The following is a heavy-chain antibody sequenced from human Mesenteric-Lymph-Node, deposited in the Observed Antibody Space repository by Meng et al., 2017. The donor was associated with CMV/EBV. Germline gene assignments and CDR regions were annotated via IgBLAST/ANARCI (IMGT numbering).Heavy chain of an antibody. CDR3: TRDREDS. Sequence: GESLKISCAASGFTFSSYSMNWVRQAPGKGLEWVASISSGSTYIFYADSVKGRFTISRDNAKNSLYLQMNSLRAEDSALYYCTRDREDSWGQGTLVTVSS. J-gene: IGHJ5*02. V-gene: IGHV3-21*01. CDR1: GFTFSSYS. CDR2: ISSGSTYI.